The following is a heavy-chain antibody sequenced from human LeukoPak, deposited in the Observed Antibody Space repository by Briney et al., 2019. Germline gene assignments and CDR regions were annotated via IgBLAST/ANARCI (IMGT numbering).Heavy chain of an antibody. CDR1: GFTYSHYG. Sequence: GGSLTLSCAAFGFTYSHYGMHWVRQVPGKGLEWVAVIWSGGTEKYYGDAVKGRFTISRDNSMKTLYLQMNSLRGDDTAVYYCAKDAQRGFDYSNSLEYWGQGTLVTVSS. CDR2: IWSGGTEK. D-gene: IGHD4-11*01. V-gene: IGHV3-33*06. J-gene: IGHJ4*02. CDR3: AKDAQRGFDYSNSLEY.